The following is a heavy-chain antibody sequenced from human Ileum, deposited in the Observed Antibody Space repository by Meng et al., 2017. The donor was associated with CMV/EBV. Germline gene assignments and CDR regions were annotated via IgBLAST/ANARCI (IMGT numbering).Heavy chain of an antibody. CDR3: TRHEYVWRLQYWCGAFDI. CDR2: IDPGDSDT. Sequence: GESLKISCKGSGYSFTSYWICWVRQMPGKGLEWMGIIDPGDSDTGYSPSFQGQVTISADKSISTAYLQRNSLKASDTAMYYCTRHEYVWRLQYWCGAFDIWGQGTMVTVSS. CDR1: GYSFTSYW. D-gene: IGHD3-16*01. V-gene: IGHV5-51*01. J-gene: IGHJ3*02.